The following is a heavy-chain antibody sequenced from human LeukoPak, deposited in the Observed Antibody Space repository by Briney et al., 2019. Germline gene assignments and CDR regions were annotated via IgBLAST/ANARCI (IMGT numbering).Heavy chain of an antibody. CDR3: ARGTLRDNRIFDY. D-gene: IGHD3-22*01. V-gene: IGHV4-4*07. Sequence: NPSETLSLTCIVSGDSINSYSWNCIRQPAGKGLEWIGRIYTSESTNYNPSLESRVTMSVDTSKNQFSLKLSSVTAADTAVYYCARGTLRDNRIFDYWGQGTLVTVSS. CDR2: IYTSEST. CDR1: GDSINSYS. J-gene: IGHJ4*02.